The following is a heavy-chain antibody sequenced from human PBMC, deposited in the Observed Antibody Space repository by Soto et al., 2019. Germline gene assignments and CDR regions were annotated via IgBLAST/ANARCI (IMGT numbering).Heavy chain of an antibody. Sequence: HPGGSLRLSCAATGFNFHDCTIHWVRQSPGKGLEWVSFITWDGGSIYYADSVKGRFTISRDNSKNSLTLEMNSLRSEDSGVYYCAKGGFGGYGMDVWGQGTTVTVSS. D-gene: IGHD6-25*01. V-gene: IGHV3-43*01. CDR3: AKGGFGGYGMDV. CDR2: ITWDGGSI. CDR1: GFNFHDCT. J-gene: IGHJ6*02.